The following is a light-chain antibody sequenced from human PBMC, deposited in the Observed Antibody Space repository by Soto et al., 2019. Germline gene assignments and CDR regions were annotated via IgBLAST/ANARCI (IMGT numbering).Light chain of an antibody. CDR3: QHFDNLPFT. V-gene: IGKV1-33*01. CDR1: QDISHF. J-gene: IGKJ3*01. CDR2: DAS. Sequence: DIQMTQSPSSLSASIGDRVTITCQASQDISHFLNWFQQKPGKAPKLLIYDASNLETGVPSRFSGSGSGTDFTFTISSFQPEDVATYYCQHFDNLPFTFGPGTKVDIK.